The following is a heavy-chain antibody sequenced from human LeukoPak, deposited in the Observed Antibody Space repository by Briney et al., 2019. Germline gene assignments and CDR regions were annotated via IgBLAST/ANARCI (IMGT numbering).Heavy chain of an antibody. Sequence: SETPSLTCAVSGYSISRGYYWGWIRQPPGKGREWIGHIFHGGTTYYNPSLKSRVTMSLDKSKNHFSLNLSSVTAADTAVYYCARLASSASYYFDYWGQGTLVSVSS. CDR2: IFHGGTT. CDR1: GYSISRGYY. J-gene: IGHJ4*02. CDR3: ARLASSASYYFDY. V-gene: IGHV4-38-2*01. D-gene: IGHD3-22*01.